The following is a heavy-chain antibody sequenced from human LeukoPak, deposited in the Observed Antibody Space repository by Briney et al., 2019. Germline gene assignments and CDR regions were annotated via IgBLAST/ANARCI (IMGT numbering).Heavy chain of an antibody. J-gene: IGHJ4*02. V-gene: IGHV4-39*01. CDR1: GGSISSSSYY. Sequence: SETLSLTCTGSGGSISSSSYYWGWIRQPPGKGLEWIGSIYYSGSTYYNPSLKSRVTISVDTSKNQFSLKLSSVTAADTAVYYCASIRDDPDSSGIDYWGQGTLVTVSS. CDR3: ASIRDDPDSSGIDY. D-gene: IGHD3-22*01. CDR2: IYYSGST.